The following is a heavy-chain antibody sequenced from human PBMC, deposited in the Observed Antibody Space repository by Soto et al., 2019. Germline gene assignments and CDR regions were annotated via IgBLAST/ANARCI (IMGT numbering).Heavy chain of an antibody. CDR1: GFTFSDYA. V-gene: IGHV3-30*03. CDR3: ARGGLKWLVTSAVTY. J-gene: IGHJ4*01. Sequence: VQLVESGGGVVQPGRSLRLSCAASGFTFSDYAMHWVRQAPGKGLEWVAVVSNDGRNTHYADSVTGRFTISRDSSKHTVSLEMTSLRAENTAVYYCARGGLKWLVTSAVTYWGQGALVTVSS. CDR2: VSNDGRNT. D-gene: IGHD6-19*01.